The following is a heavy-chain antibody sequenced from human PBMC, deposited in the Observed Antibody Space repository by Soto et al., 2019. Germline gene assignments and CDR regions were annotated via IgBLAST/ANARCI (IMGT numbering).Heavy chain of an antibody. CDR1: GGSISTAGYY. Sequence: QLQLQESGPGLVKPSETLSLTCTVSGGSISTAGYYWGWIRQPPGKGLEWIGSIHYSGNTYYNPSLKSRVTVAADTAKNQFSLRMSSVTAADTALYYCARRKHGYPHIWFDPWGQGTLVTVST. J-gene: IGHJ5*02. CDR2: IHYSGNT. V-gene: IGHV4-39*01. CDR3: ARRKHGYPHIWFDP. D-gene: IGHD6-25*01.